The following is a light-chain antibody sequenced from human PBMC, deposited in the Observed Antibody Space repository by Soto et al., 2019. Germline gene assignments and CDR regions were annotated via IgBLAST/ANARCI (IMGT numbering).Light chain of an antibody. CDR3: QQYNSYSDT. CDR1: QNINNY. J-gene: IGKJ2*01. CDR2: SAS. V-gene: IGKV1-5*03. Sequence: DIQMTQSPSTLSASVGDTVTFTCRASQNINNYLAWYLQKPGKAPKLLIYSASTLESGVPLRFSGSGSGTEFTLTISSLQPDDFATYFCQQYNSYSDTFGQGTKLEI.